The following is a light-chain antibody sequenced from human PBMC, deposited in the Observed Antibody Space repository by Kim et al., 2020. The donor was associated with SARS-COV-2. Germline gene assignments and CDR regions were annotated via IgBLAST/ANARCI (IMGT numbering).Light chain of an antibody. CDR2: GAS. CDR3: QQYAASPVT. J-gene: IGKJ2*01. CDR1: QSVSNSY. V-gene: IGKV3-20*01. Sequence: LSPGERATLSCRASQSVSNSYLAWYQQKPGQAPRLLIFGASNRATGIPDRFSGSGSGTDFTLTISRLEAEDFAVYSCQQYAASPVTFGRGTKLEI.